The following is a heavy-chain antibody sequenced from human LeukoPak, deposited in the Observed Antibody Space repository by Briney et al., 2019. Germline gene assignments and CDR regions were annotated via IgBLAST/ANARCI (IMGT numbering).Heavy chain of an antibody. D-gene: IGHD2-8*01. CDR3: ARDTVNGPFVISLDL. Sequence: PGGSLRLSCAASGFSLRSSEMNWVRQAPGKGPEWDSHINSADNVEYYTDSVRGRFTMSRDNAKDLLYLQMNSLRDEDTAVYYCARDTVNGPFVISLDLWGQGVLVTVSS. J-gene: IGHJ5*02. CDR2: INSADNVE. V-gene: IGHV3-48*03. CDR1: GFSLRSSE.